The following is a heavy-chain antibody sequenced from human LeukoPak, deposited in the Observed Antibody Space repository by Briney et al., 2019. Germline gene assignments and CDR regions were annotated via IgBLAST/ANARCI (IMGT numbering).Heavy chain of an antibody. D-gene: IGHD2-15*01. CDR2: IYHSGST. CDR1: GGSISSSNW. J-gene: IGHJ3*02. V-gene: IGHV4-4*02. Sequence: PSETLSLTCAVSGGSISSSNWWIWVRQPPGKGLEWIGEIYHSGSTNYNPSLKSRVTISVDTSKNQFSLKLSSVTAADTAVYYCARWRKKDIVVVVAARKSTTYDAFDIWGQGTMVTVSS. CDR3: ARWRKKDIVVVVAARKSTTYDAFDI.